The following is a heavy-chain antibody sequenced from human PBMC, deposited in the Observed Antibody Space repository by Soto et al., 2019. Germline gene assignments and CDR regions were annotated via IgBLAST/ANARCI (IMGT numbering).Heavy chain of an antibody. J-gene: IGHJ6*02. D-gene: IGHD4-17*01. Sequence: QVQLQQSCPRLFKPSETLSLTCTVSSGPDRSHNWGWIRQPPGRGLEWIGYVYYTGDTAYNPSLRGRVTISADTHTTAISLTLNSVTAADTAVYYCVSQGIDYLHGLVDVWGQGTTVSVSS. CDR3: VSQGIDYLHGLVDV. CDR2: VYYTGDT. V-gene: IGHV4-59*08. CDR1: SGPDRSHN.